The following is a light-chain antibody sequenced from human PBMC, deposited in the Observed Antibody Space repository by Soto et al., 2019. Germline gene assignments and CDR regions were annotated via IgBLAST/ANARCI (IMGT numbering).Light chain of an antibody. Sequence: QSVLTQPASVSGSPGQSITISCAGTSGDVGAYNYVTWFQQYPGKVPKLIIYDVRDRPSGVSDRFSGSKSGNTASLTISGLLAEDEADYYCGSYTTINTMIFGGGTKLTVL. CDR3: GSYTTINTMI. V-gene: IGLV2-14*01. CDR1: SGDVGAYNY. J-gene: IGLJ2*01. CDR2: DVR.